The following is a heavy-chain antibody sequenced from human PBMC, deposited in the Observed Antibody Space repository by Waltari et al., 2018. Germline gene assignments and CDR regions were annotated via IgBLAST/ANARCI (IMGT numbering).Heavy chain of an antibody. V-gene: IGHV3-33*01. CDR3: ARGDGGSGLGASDI. CDR2: IWYDGSNK. D-gene: IGHD3-3*01. J-gene: IGHJ3*02. CDR1: GFTFRNHG. Sequence: QVQLVESGGGVVQSGRSLGLSCVGSGFTFRNHGMNWVRQAPGKGLEWVAGIWYDGSNKNYVDSVKGRFTISRDNSKNTLYLEMNSLRAEDTAVYFCARGDGGSGLGASDIWGQGTMVTVSS.